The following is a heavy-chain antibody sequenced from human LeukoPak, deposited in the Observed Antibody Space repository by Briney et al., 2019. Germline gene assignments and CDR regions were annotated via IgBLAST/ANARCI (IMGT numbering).Heavy chain of an antibody. Sequence: SETLSLTCTVSGGSISSYYWSWIRQPAGKGLEWIGRIYTSGSTNYNPSLKSRVTMSVDTSKNQFSLKLSSVTAADTAVYYCARPHNSSLDNAFDIWGQGTRVTVSS. CDR2: IYTSGST. CDR3: ARPHNSSLDNAFDI. CDR1: GGSISSYY. D-gene: IGHD6-13*01. V-gene: IGHV4-4*07. J-gene: IGHJ3*02.